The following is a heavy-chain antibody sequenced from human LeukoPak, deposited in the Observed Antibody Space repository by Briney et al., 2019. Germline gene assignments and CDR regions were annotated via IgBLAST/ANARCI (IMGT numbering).Heavy chain of an antibody. CDR3: ARGRYDFWSGYHT. CDR2: NNPSGST. Sequence: SETLSLTCAVYGGPFSGYYWTWIRQPPGKGLEWMGENNPSGSTNYNPSLKSRVTISVDTSKNQFSLKLSSVTAADTAVYYCARGRYDFWSGYHTWGQGTLVTVSS. V-gene: IGHV4-34*01. CDR1: GGPFSGYY. D-gene: IGHD3-3*01. J-gene: IGHJ5*02.